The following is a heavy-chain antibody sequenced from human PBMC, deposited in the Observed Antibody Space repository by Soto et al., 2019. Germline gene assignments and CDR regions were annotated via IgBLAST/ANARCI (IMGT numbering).Heavy chain of an antibody. Sequence: QVQLVESGGGVVQPGRSLRLSCAASGFTFSSYAMHWVRQAPGKGLEWVAVISYDESNKYYADSVKGRFTISGDNSKNTVYLQMNSLRAEDTAVYYGARAGKAGAGTYSCAFDIWGQGTMVTVSS. CDR1: GFTFSSYA. V-gene: IGHV3-30-3*01. D-gene: IGHD6-13*01. CDR3: ARAGKAGAGTYSCAFDI. CDR2: ISYDESNK. J-gene: IGHJ3*02.